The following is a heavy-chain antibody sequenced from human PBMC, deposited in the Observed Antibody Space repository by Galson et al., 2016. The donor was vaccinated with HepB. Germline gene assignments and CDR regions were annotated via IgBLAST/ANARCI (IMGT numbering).Heavy chain of an antibody. J-gene: IGHJ6*02. CDR2: LMHVGGEK. V-gene: IGHV3-30-3*01. Sequence: SLRLSCAASGFSLSSYGMQWVRQAPGKGLEWVAVLMHVGGEKDYGDSVKGRFTISRDDSKNTLHLQMNSLRGDDTAVYYCARGYYNAMDVWGRGTVVTVSS. CDR3: ARGYYNAMDV. CDR1: GFSLSSYG.